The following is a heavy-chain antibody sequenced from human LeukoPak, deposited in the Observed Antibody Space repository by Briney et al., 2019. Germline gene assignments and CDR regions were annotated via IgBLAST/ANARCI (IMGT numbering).Heavy chain of an antibody. J-gene: IGHJ4*02. CDR3: ARGFRDTAMFLDY. D-gene: IGHD5-18*01. CDR1: GITFSSYE. CDR2: ISSSGGLI. V-gene: IGHV3-48*03. Sequence: GGSLRLSCVASGITFSSYEMNWVRQAPGKGLEWISCISSSGGLIYYADSVKGRFTISRDNAKNSLYLQMNSLRAEDTAVYYCARGFRDTAMFLDYWGQGTLVTVSS.